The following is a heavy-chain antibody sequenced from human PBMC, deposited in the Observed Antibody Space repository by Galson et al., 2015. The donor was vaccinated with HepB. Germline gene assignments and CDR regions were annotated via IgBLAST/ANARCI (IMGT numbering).Heavy chain of an antibody. V-gene: IGHV1-18*01. D-gene: IGHD2-15*01. J-gene: IGHJ5*02. Sequence: SVKVSCKASGYTFSRYSITWVRQAPGQGLEWVGWISAYNCDTNYTQKLQGRVTMTTDTSTNTVYMELRSLRSDDTAIYYCARGAHVVVVDATQNNWFDPWGQGTLVTVSS. CDR1: GYTFSRYS. CDR3: ARGAHVVVVDATQNNWFDP. CDR2: ISAYNCDT.